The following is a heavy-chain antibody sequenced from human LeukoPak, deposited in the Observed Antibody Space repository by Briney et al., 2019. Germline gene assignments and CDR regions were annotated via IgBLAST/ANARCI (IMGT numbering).Heavy chain of an antibody. Sequence: SQTLSLTCTVSGVSITSGDYYWSWIRQPPGKGLEWIGYIYYSGSTNYNPSLKSRVTISVDTSKNQFSLKLSSVTAADTAVYYCARIGHEDYYFDYWGQGTLVTVSS. CDR1: GVSITSGDYY. CDR2: IYYSGST. V-gene: IGHV4-61*08. J-gene: IGHJ4*02. CDR3: ARIGHEDYYFDY.